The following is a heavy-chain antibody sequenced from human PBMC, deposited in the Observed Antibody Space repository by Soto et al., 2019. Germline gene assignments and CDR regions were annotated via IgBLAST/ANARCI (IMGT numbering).Heavy chain of an antibody. Sequence: QLQLQESGSGLVKPSQTLSLTCAVSGGSISSGGYSWTWIRQPPGKGLEWMESIYHSGTTYYNPSLKGRVTISGARSKNQLILNRSSVTAADRAVYYCASSFAADEALDVWGQGTMVTASP. J-gene: IGHJ3*01. V-gene: IGHV4-30-2*01. CDR2: IYHSGTT. D-gene: IGHD2-15*01. CDR1: GGSISSGGYS. CDR3: ASSFAADEALDV.